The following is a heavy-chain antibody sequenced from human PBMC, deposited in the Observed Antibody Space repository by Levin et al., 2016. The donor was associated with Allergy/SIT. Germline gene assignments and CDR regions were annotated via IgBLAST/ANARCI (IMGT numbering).Heavy chain of an antibody. CDR2: FIPMLGTA. CDR3: ARSGTTVTPSWYFDL. J-gene: IGHJ2*01. Sequence: SVKVSCKASGDTFITFAISWVRQAPGQGLEWMGGFIPMLGTANYAQKFQGRVTITADESTDTGYMELSSLTSEDAAVYYCARSGTTVTPSWYFDLWGRGTLVTASS. D-gene: IGHD4-17*01. V-gene: IGHV1-69*13. CDR1: GDTFITFA.